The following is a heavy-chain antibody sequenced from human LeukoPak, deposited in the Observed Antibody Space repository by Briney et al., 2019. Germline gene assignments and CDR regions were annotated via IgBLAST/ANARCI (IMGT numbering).Heavy chain of an antibody. J-gene: IGHJ4*02. CDR1: GGTFSSYA. Sequence: ASVKVSCKASGGTFSSYAISWVRQAPGQGLEWMGRIIPILGIANYAQEFQGRVTITADESTSTAYMELSSLRSEDTAVYYCARGTQPVGAKPKQMYYFDYWGQGTLVTVSS. V-gene: IGHV1-69*04. CDR2: IIPILGIA. CDR3: ARGTQPVGAKPKQMYYFDY. D-gene: IGHD1-26*01.